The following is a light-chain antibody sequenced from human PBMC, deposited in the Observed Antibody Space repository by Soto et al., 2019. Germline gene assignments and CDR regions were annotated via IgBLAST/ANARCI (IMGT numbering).Light chain of an antibody. CDR3: HQSFTSPWT. CDR2: AAS. V-gene: IGKV1-39*01. J-gene: IGKJ1*01. CDR1: QTISRY. Sequence: DTQMTQSPSSLSASVGGRVTITCRTSQTISRYLNWYQQKPGKAPKIISYAASNLQSGVPSRFSGSGSGTDFTLIISSLKPEDFETYYCHQSFTSPWTFGQGTKVDIK.